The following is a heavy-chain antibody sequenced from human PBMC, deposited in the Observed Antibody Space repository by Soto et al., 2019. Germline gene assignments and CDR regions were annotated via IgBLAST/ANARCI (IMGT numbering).Heavy chain of an antibody. J-gene: IGHJ6*02. CDR1: GDNFKKNV. V-gene: IGHV1-69*10. D-gene: IGHD3-10*01. CDR2: TIPALGKT. CDR3: ARGPFRPSAMDV. Sequence: ASVKVSCKTSGDNFKKNVFTWVRQAPGQGLEWMGGTIPALGKTHYIEKFQGRVAITVDDATRTVYMEVRDLTSEDTAIYYCARGPFRPSAMDVWGQGTTVTVSS.